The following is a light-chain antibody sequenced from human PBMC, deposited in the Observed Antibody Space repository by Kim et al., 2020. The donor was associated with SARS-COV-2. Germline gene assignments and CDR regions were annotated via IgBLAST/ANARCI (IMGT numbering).Light chain of an antibody. CDR3: SSYTSSSTWV. Sequence: GQSITIACTGTSSDIGTYNYVSWYQPPPGKAPKLIIYDVSERASGVSNRFSGSKSGNTASLSISGLQAEDEADYYCSSYTSSSTWVFGGGTQLTVL. CDR1: SSDIGTYNY. V-gene: IGLV2-14*04. J-gene: IGLJ3*02. CDR2: DVS.